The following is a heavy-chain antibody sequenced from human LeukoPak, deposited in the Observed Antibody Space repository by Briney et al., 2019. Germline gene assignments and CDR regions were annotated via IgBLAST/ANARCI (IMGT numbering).Heavy chain of an antibody. CDR1: GFTFSDYY. CDR2: VSSSGSTI. V-gene: IGHV3-11*04. CDR3: ARVYVVGSGYGFDY. J-gene: IGHJ4*02. Sequence: GGSLRLSCAASGFTFSDYYMSWIRQAPGKGLEWVSYVSSSGSTIYYADSVKGRFTISRDSAKNSLYLQMNSLRAEDTAVYYCARVYVVGSGYGFDYWGQGTLVTVSS. D-gene: IGHD5-12*01.